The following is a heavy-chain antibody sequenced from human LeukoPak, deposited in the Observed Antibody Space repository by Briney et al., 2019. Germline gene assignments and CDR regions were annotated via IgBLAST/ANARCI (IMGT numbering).Heavy chain of an antibody. D-gene: IGHD6-19*01. Sequence: GGSLRLSCAASGFTFSDYEMNWVRQAPGKGLEGVSYISSGGDNTYYADSVKGRFTISRDNAKNSLYLQMNSLRAEDTAVYYCARDIAGYIAVAGWFDPWGQGTLVTVSS. CDR1: GFTFSDYE. CDR2: ISSGGDNT. V-gene: IGHV3-48*03. J-gene: IGHJ5*02. CDR3: ARDIAGYIAVAGWFDP.